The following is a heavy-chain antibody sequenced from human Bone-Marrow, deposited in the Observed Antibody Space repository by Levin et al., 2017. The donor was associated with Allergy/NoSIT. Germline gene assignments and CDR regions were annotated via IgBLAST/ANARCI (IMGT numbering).Heavy chain of an antibody. CDR1: GFTFSDYY. Sequence: GGSLRLSCAASGFTFSDYYMSWIRQAPGKGLEWVSYISSSGSTIYYADSVKGRFTISRDNAKNSLYLQMNSLRAEDTAVYYCARATVKYYYDSSGYYPPPLDYWGQGTLVTVSS. J-gene: IGHJ4*02. V-gene: IGHV3-11*01. CDR2: ISSSGSTI. D-gene: IGHD3-22*01. CDR3: ARATVKYYYDSSGYYPPPLDY.